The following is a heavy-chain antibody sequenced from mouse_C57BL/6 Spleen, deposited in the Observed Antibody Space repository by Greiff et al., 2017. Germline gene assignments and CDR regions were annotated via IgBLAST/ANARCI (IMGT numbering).Heavy chain of an antibody. CDR1: GYTFTSYW. CDR2: IHPSDSDT. J-gene: IGHJ4*01. CDR3: AMGFDYYGSTHAMDY. D-gene: IGHD1-1*01. V-gene: IGHV1-74*01. Sequence: QVQLQQPGAELVKPGASVKVSCKASGYTFTSYWMHWVKQRPGQGLEWIGRIHPSDSDTNYNQKFKGKATLTVDKSSSTAYMQLSSPTSEDSAVYYCAMGFDYYGSTHAMDYWGQGTSVTVSS.